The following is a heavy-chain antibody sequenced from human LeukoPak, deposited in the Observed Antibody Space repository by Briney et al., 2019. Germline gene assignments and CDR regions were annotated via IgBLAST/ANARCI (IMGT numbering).Heavy chain of an antibody. Sequence: ASVKVSCKASGYTFTSYAMHWVRQAPGQRLEWMGWINAGNGNTKYSQEFQGRVTITRDTSASTAYMELSSLRAEDTAVYYCAKPSRGPDAFDIWGQGTMVTVSS. CDR2: INAGNGNT. CDR3: AKPSRGPDAFDI. CDR1: GYTFTSYA. D-gene: IGHD3-16*01. V-gene: IGHV1-3*03. J-gene: IGHJ3*02.